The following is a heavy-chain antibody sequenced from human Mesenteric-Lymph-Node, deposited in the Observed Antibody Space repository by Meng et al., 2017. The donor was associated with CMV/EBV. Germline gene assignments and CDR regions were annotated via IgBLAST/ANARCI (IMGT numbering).Heavy chain of an antibody. J-gene: IGHJ6*02. CDR2: IVHTFGAA. V-gene: IGHV1-69*05. CDR3: ARGDYFDSRASAFSLRVPTSFYFYGLGV. Sequence: SVKVSCKASGGTFHNYAISWVRQAPGQGLEWMGGIVHTFGAANYAQKFQGRVSITTDESTTTAYMELSSLTSEDTAVYYCARGDYFDSRASAFSLRVPTSFYFYGLGVWGQGTTVTVSS. CDR1: GGTFHNYA. D-gene: IGHD3-22*01.